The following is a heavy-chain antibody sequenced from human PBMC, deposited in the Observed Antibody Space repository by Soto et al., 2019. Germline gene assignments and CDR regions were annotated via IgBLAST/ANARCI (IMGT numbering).Heavy chain of an antibody. J-gene: IGHJ5*02. Sequence: PSETLSLTCTVSGGSIRSDGYYWSWIRQHPGKGLEWVGYIYYSGSTYYNPSLKSRVSISADTSNNQFSLKLTSVTAADTAVYYCAGGSSKSWFDTWGQGTLVTVSS. D-gene: IGHD6-6*01. CDR3: AGGSSKSWFDT. V-gene: IGHV4-31*03. CDR1: GGSIRSDGYY. CDR2: IYYSGST.